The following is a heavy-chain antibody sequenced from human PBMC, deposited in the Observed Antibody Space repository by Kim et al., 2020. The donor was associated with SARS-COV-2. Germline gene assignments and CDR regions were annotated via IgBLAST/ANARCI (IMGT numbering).Heavy chain of an antibody. V-gene: IGHV1-46*01. D-gene: IGHD6-19*01. J-gene: IGHJ4*02. Sequence: QKCPGRVTMTRDTSTSTVYMELSSLRSEDTAVYYCARDWRSSGWYLWGYWGQGTLVTVSS. CDR3: ARDWRSSGWYLWGY.